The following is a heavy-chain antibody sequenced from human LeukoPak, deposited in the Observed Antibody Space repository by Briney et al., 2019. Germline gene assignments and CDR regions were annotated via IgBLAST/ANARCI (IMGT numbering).Heavy chain of an antibody. Sequence: PGGSLRLSYAASGFTFCSYSMNWVRQAPGKGLEWVSYISSSSSTIYYADSVKGRFTISRDNAKNSLYLQMNSLRAEDTAVYYCARDFLGYYYDSSGSFDYWGQGTLVTVSS. V-gene: IGHV3-48*04. J-gene: IGHJ4*02. CDR2: ISSSSSTI. D-gene: IGHD3-22*01. CDR1: GFTFCSYS. CDR3: ARDFLGYYYDSSGSFDY.